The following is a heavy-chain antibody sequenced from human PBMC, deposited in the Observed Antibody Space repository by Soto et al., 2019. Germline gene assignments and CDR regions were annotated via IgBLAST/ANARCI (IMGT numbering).Heavy chain of an antibody. D-gene: IGHD3-10*01. Sequence: SETLSLTCTVSGGSIGIYYWNWIRQSPGKGLEWIGYVHHSGTTSYNPSLEGRATISLDTSKNQFSLRLSSVTAADTAVYYCARRWSGTDYWGQGTLVTVSA. CDR1: GGSIGIYY. CDR3: ARRWSGTDY. CDR2: VHHSGTT. J-gene: IGHJ4*02. V-gene: IGHV4-59*01.